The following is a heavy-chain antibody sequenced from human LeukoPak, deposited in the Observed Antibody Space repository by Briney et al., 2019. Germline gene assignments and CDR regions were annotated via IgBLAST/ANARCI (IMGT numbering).Heavy chain of an antibody. CDR3: ATAAAGTFIERKALSDYYYYYMDV. Sequence: ASVKLSCKASGYTFTDYYMHWVQQAPGKGLEWMGRVDPEDGETIYAEKFQGRVTITADTSTDIAYMELSSLRSEDTAVYYCATAAAGTFIERKALSDYYYYYMDVWGKGTTVTVSS. V-gene: IGHV1-69-2*01. D-gene: IGHD6-13*01. CDR2: VDPEDGET. J-gene: IGHJ6*03. CDR1: GYTFTDYY.